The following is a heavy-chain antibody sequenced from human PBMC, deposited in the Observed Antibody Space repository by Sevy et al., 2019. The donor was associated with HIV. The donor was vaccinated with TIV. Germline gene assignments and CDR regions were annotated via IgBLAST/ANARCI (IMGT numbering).Heavy chain of an antibody. J-gene: IGHJ3*02. CDR1: GYTFTSYG. CDR3: VRGMGSSEYFDAFDI. Sequence: ASVKVSCKASGYTFTSYGISWVRQAPGQGLEWMGWISAYNGNTNYAQKLQGRVTMTTDTSTSTAYMELRSLRSDDTAMYYCVRGMGSSEYFDAFDIWGQGTMVTVSS. V-gene: IGHV1-18*04. D-gene: IGHD6-6*01. CDR2: ISAYNGNT.